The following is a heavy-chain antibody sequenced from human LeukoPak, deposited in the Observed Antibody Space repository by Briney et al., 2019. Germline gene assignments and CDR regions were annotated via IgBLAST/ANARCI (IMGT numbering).Heavy chain of an antibody. CDR2: MWSNESHK. Sequence: GGSLRLSCAASGFTFSSYGMHWVRQRPGKGLEWVTVMWSNESHKYYADSAKGRFTVSRDSAKSTLYLQIESLKVEDTAVYYCAREGLLTSPNNAFDVWGQGTMVTVSS. CDR1: GFTFSSYG. D-gene: IGHD3-16*01. J-gene: IGHJ3*01. V-gene: IGHV3-33*01. CDR3: AREGLLTSPNNAFDV.